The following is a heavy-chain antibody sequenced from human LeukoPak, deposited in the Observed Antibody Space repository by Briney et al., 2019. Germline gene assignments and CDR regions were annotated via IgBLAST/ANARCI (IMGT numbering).Heavy chain of an antibody. J-gene: IGHJ4*02. D-gene: IGHD6-19*01. V-gene: IGHV3-33*01. CDR3: AREAPNSSGWYDY. CDR1: GFTFSSYG. Sequence: HPGRSLRLSCAASGFTFSSYGMHWVRQAPGKGLEWVAVIWYDGSNKYYADSVKGRFTISRDNSKNTLYLRMNSLRAEDTAVYYCAREAPNSSGWYDYWGQGTLVTVSS. CDR2: IWYDGSNK.